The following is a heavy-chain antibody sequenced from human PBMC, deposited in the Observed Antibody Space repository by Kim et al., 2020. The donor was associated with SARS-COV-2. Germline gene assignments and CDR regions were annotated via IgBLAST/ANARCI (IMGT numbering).Heavy chain of an antibody. D-gene: IGHD2-15*01. CDR1: GFNVSITY. J-gene: IGHJ3*01. CDR3: ARERWDALDV. Sequence: GGSLRLSCAASGFNVSITYMSWVRQAPGKGLEWVSILYSGGSTYYADSVKGRFTISRDNSKNILYLQAISLRAEDTAVYYCARERWDALDVWGQGTMVTV. V-gene: IGHV3-66*01. CDR2: LYSGGST.